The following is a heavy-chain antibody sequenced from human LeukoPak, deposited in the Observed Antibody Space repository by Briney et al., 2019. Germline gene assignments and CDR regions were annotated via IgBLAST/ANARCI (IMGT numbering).Heavy chain of an antibody. J-gene: IGHJ5*02. D-gene: IGHD2-2*03. V-gene: IGHV4-59*01. CDR3: ARLRGYCSSTSCSMGRFDP. Sequence: PSETLSLTCTVSGGSISSYYWSGIRQPPGKGLEWIGYIYYSGSTNYNPSLKSRVTISVDTSKNQFSLKLSSVTAADTAVYYCARLRGYCSSTSCSMGRFDPWGQGTLVTVSS. CDR2: IYYSGST. CDR1: GGSISSYY.